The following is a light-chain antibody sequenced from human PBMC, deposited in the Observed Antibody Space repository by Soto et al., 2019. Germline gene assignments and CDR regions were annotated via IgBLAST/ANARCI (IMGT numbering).Light chain of an antibody. V-gene: IGKV3-11*01. CDR2: DAS. CDR3: QQRSNLLYT. Sequence: EIVLTQSPATLSLSPGERATLSCRASQSVSGSLAWYQQKPGQAPRLLIYDASNRATGIPARFSGSGSGTDFTLTISSLENEDGVLYYCQQRSNLLYTLGKENKLDVK. J-gene: IGKJ2*01. CDR1: QSVSGS.